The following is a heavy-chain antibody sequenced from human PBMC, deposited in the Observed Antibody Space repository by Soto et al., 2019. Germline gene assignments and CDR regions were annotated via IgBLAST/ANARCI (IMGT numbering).Heavy chain of an antibody. Sequence: SETMSLTCTVSGGSISSSSYYWGWIRQPPGKGLEWIGSISYSGRTYYNPALKTRFTISIDQSKNQLSLNLSSVTAADTAVYYCAREGVPEDYYGMDVWGQGTTVTVSS. D-gene: IGHD2-2*01. V-gene: IGHV4-39*07. CDR2: ISYSGRT. CDR3: AREGVPEDYYGMDV. CDR1: GGSISSSSYY. J-gene: IGHJ6*02.